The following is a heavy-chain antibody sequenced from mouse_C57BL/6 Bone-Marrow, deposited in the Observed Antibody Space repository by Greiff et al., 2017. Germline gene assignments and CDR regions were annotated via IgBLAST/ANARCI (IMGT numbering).Heavy chain of an antibody. CDR1: GFTFSSYT. Sequence: EVKLVESGGGLVKPGGSLKLSCAASGFTFSSYTMSWVRQTPEKRLQWVAAIRGGGGNTYYPDSVKGRFTISIDNDKNILYMQMSSLRSEDTALYYCSRQVTTVLATKYFDVWGTGTTVTVSS. D-gene: IGHD1-1*01. J-gene: IGHJ1*03. V-gene: IGHV5-9*01. CDR3: SRQVTTVLATKYFDV. CDR2: IRGGGGNT.